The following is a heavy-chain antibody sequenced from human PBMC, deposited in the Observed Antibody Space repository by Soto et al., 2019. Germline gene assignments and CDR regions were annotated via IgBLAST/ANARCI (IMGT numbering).Heavy chain of an antibody. V-gene: IGHV4-30-4*01. D-gene: IGHD3-22*01. J-gene: IGHJ4*02. CDR1: GGSISSADYY. CDR3: ARVVVSSTYYPFDY. Sequence: SETLSLTCXVSGGSISSADYYWSWIRQPPGKGLEWIGYIHYSGSTYYNPSLKSRLIISVDTSKNQFSLKLSSVTAADTAVYYCARVVVSSTYYPFDYWGQGTLVTVSS. CDR2: IHYSGST.